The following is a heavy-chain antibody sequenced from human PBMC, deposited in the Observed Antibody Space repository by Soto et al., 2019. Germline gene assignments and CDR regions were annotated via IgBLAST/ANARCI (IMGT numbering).Heavy chain of an antibody. J-gene: IGHJ6*02. CDR3: ARASGSSSWGMDA. D-gene: IGHD6-13*01. V-gene: IGHV3-30-3*01. CDR2: ISYDGSNK. CDR1: GFTFSSYP. Sequence: XGSLRLSCSASGFTFSSYPMHWARRAPGKGLEWVAVISYDGSNKYYADSVKGRFTISRDNSKNTLYLQMNSLRAEDTAVYYCARASGSSSWGMDAWGQGTTVTVSS.